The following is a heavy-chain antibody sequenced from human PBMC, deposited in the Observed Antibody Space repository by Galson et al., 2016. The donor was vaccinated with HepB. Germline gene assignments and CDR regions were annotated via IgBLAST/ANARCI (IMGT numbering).Heavy chain of an antibody. CDR1: GGAMKTFY. D-gene: IGHD7-27*01. V-gene: IGHV4-59*01. CDR3: ARNLGTPDDY. Sequence: SETLSLTCSVSGGAMKTFYWSWIRQSPGKGLEWIGYIYYSGSTNYNPSLKSRVTISVDTSKNQFSLKLNSVTAADTAVYYCARNLGTPDDYWGQGTLVTVSS. J-gene: IGHJ4*02. CDR2: IYYSGST.